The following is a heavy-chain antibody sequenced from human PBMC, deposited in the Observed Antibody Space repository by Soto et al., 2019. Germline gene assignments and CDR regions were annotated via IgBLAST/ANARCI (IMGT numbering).Heavy chain of an antibody. CDR3: ARHEARSYFYVDV. Sequence: QLQLQESGPGLVKPSETMSLPCTVSGDSITSSSYHWGWIRQPPGKGLEWIGNIYYSGSSYYNPSLKSRVTMSVDMSKNEFSLCVSSVAAADTAVYHCARHEARSYFYVDVWGKGTTVTVSS. CDR1: GDSITSSSYH. J-gene: IGHJ6*03. V-gene: IGHV4-39*01. CDR2: IYYSGSS.